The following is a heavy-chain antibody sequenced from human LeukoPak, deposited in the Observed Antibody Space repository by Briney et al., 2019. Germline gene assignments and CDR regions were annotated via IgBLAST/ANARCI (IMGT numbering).Heavy chain of an antibody. CDR3: ARRDDYGDYVFDY. J-gene: IGHJ4*02. V-gene: IGHV4-59*01. Sequence: SETLSLTCTVSGGSISSYYWSWIRQPPGKGLEWIGYIYYSGSTNYTPSLKSRVTISVDTSKNQFSLKLSSVTAADTAVYYCARRDDYGDYVFDYWGQGTLVTVSS. CDR2: IYYSGST. CDR1: GGSISSYY. D-gene: IGHD4-17*01.